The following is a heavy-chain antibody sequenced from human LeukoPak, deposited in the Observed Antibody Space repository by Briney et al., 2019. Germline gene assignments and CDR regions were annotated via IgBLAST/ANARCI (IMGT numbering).Heavy chain of an antibody. Sequence: ASVKVSCKASGYTFTSYYMHWVRQAPGQGLEWMGIINPSGGSTSYAQKFQGRVTMTRDTSTSTVYMELSSLRSEDTAVYYCARVAPPYYYDSSGYSFFDYWGQGTLVTVSS. CDR2: INPSGGST. J-gene: IGHJ4*02. V-gene: IGHV1-46*01. D-gene: IGHD3-22*01. CDR3: ARVAPPYYYDSSGYSFFDY. CDR1: GYTFTSYY.